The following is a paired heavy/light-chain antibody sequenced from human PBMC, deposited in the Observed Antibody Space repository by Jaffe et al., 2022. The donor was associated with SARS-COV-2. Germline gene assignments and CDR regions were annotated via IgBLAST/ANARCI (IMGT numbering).Heavy chain of an antibody. D-gene: IGHD3-22*01. V-gene: IGHV3-30*04. Sequence: QVQLVESGGGVVQPGRSLRLSCAASAFIFTNFAMHWVRQAPGKGLEWVAVISYDGNTKYYADSVKGRFTISRDNSKNTLYLQMNSLRTEDTAVYYCARDDSTSYDAFDIWGQGTMVTVSS. CDR2: ISYDGNTK. J-gene: IGHJ3*02. CDR1: AFIFTNFA. CDR3: ARDDSTSYDAFDI.
Light chain of an antibody. J-gene: IGKJ2*01. V-gene: IGKV1-39*01. Sequence: DIQMTQSPSSLSASVGDRVTITCRASQSISNYLNWYQQKPGKAPDLLIYATSSLQSGVPSRFSGSGSGTDFTLTISSLQPEDFATYYCQQSYSNPYTFGQGTEVEIK. CDR3: QQSYSNPYT. CDR1: QSISNY. CDR2: ATS.